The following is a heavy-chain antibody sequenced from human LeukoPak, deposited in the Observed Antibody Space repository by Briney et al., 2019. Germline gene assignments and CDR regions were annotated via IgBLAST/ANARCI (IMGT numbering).Heavy chain of an antibody. CDR3: ARDLSSTPNWEFDY. V-gene: IGHV1-2*06. D-gene: IGHD7-27*01. J-gene: IGHJ4*02. Sequence: ASVKVSCKTSGYTFSGYFIHWVRQAAGQGLEWMGRINSNSGATEYGQNFQGRVAMSRDTSISTASMELSWLTSDDTAVYYCARDLSSTPNWEFDYWGQGTLVTFSS. CDR1: GYTFSGYF. CDR2: INSNSGAT.